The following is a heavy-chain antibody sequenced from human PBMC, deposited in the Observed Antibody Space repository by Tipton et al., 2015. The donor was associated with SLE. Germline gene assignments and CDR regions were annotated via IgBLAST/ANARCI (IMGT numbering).Heavy chain of an antibody. Sequence: TLSLTCAVYGGSFSGYYWSWIRQPPGKGLEWIGEINHSGSTNYNPSLKSRVTISVDTSKNQFSLKLSSVTAADTAVYYCARPLTTVTTWRSYYYMDVWGKETTVTVSS. CDR2: INHSGST. D-gene: IGHD4-17*01. CDR3: ARPLTTVTTWRSYYYMDV. CDR1: GGSFSGYY. J-gene: IGHJ6*03. V-gene: IGHV4-34*01.